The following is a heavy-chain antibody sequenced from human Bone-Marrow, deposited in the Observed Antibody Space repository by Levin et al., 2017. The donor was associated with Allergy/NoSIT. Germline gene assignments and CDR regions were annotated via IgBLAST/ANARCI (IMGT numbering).Heavy chain of an antibody. CDR1: GFSLSTSGVG. D-gene: IGHD6-13*01. Sequence: SGPTLVKPTQTLTLTCTFSGFSLSTSGVGVAWIRQSPGKALEWLTLIYWDDVRRYNPSLRNRLTITKDTSKNQVVLTMTNMHPVDTATYYCAHSGGGLVTAGPRGAFDIWGHGTMLTVPP. V-gene: IGHV2-5*02. CDR3: AHSGGGLVTAGPRGAFDI. CDR2: IYWDDVR. J-gene: IGHJ3*02.